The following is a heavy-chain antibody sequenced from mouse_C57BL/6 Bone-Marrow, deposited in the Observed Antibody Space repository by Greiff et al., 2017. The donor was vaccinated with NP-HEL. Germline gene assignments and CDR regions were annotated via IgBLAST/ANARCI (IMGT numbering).Heavy chain of an antibody. CDR3: ARRGWLLSFAY. V-gene: IGHV1-63*01. CDR1: GYTFTNYW. CDR2: IYPGGGYT. J-gene: IGHJ3*01. Sequence: QVQLKQSGAELVRPGTSVKMSCKASGYTFTNYWIGWAKQRPGHGLEWIGDIYPGGGYTNYNEKFKGKATLTADKSSSTAYMQFSSLTSEDSAIYYSARRGWLLSFAYWGQGTLVTVSA. D-gene: IGHD2-3*01.